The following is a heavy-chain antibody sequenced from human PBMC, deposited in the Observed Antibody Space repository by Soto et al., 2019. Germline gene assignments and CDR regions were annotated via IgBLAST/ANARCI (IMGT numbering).Heavy chain of an antibody. Sequence: QMQLVQSGAEVKKPGSSVKVSCKASGGTLSSFINYPINWLRQAPGQGLEWMGGIVPNVGTVNYAQKFQGRVTINADKSTGTAYMELSSLRSEDTALYYCARRDTSGFLRYFDNWGQGTLVTVSS. CDR2: IVPNVGTV. CDR1: GGTLSSFINYP. CDR3: ARRDTSGFLRYFDN. D-gene: IGHD3-3*01. V-gene: IGHV1-69*06. J-gene: IGHJ4*02.